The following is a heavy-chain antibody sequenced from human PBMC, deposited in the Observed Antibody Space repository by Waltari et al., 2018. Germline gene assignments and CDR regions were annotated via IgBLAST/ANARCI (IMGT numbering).Heavy chain of an antibody. J-gene: IGHJ4*02. Sequence: QVQLVQSGAEVKKPGASVKVSCKESGYTFTSYYMHWVRQAPGQGLEWMGIINPSGGSTSYAQKFQGRVTMTRDTSTSTVYMELSSLRSEDTAVYYCASAMVVTEVGDYWGQGTLVTVSS. CDR2: INPSGGST. CDR3: ASAMVVTEVGDY. CDR1: GYTFTSYY. D-gene: IGHD2-15*01. V-gene: IGHV1-46*01.